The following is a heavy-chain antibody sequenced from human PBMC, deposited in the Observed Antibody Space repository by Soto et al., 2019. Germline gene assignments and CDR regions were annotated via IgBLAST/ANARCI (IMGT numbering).Heavy chain of an antibody. Sequence: PGGSLRLSCAASGFTFSSYAMHWVRQAPGKGLEWVAVISYDGSNKYYADSVKGRFTISRDNSKNTLYLQMNSLRAEDTAVYYCARVKLGYCISTSCYHDYWGQGTLVTVSS. CDR1: GFTFSSYA. CDR2: ISYDGSNK. J-gene: IGHJ4*02. D-gene: IGHD2-2*01. V-gene: IGHV3-30-3*01. CDR3: ARVKLGYCISTSCYHDY.